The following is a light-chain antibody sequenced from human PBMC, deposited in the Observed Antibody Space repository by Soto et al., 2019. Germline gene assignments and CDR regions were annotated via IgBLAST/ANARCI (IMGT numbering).Light chain of an antibody. CDR3: SSYTSSSTLVV. CDR2: DLS. J-gene: IGLJ2*01. V-gene: IGLV2-14*01. CDR1: SSDVGGYNY. Sequence: QSALTQPASVSGSPGQSITISCTGTSSDVGGYNYVSWYQQHPGKAPKLMIYDLSNRPSGVSNRFSDSKSGNTAYLTISGLQDEDEADYYGSSYTSSSTLVVFGGGTKLTVL.